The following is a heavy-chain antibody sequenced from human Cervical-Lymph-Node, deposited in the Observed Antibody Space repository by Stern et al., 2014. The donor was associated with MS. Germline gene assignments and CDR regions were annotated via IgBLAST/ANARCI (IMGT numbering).Heavy chain of an antibody. CDR1: GYTFNSYY. J-gene: IGHJ3*02. D-gene: IGHD1-7*01. Sequence: VQLVESGAEVKKPGASVKLSCKASGYTFNSYYMHWVRQAPGQGLEWLGLINPSDGSTRSEQKFQVRVTVTRDTSMTTVYMELSSLTSEDTAVYYCTRGSNWNYIHSGMQEVDAFDIWGRGTVVTVST. V-gene: IGHV1-46*02. CDR2: INPSDGST. CDR3: TRGSNWNYIHSGMQEVDAFDI.